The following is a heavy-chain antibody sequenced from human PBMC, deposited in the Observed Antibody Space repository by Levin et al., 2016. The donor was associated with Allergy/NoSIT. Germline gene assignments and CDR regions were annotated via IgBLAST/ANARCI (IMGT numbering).Heavy chain of an antibody. CDR3: ARDPRYGSGDYYGMDV. D-gene: IGHD1-26*01. CDR1: GFTFSSYW. V-gene: IGHV3-74*01. J-gene: IGHJ6*02. CDR2: INSDGSST. Sequence: GESLKISCAASGFTFSSYWMHWVRQAPGKGLVWVSRINSDGSSTSYADSVKGRFTISRDNAKNTLYLQMNSLRAEDTAVYYCARDPRYGSGDYYGMDVWGQGTTVTVSS.